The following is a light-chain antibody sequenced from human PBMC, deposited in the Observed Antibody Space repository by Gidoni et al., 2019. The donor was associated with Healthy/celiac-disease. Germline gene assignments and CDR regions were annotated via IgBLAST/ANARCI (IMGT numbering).Light chain of an antibody. CDR1: QGISSA. CDR3: QQFKNDPLLLT. CDR2: DAA. Sequence: AIQLTQSPSSLSASVGDRVPITCRASQGISSALASDQQKPGKAPKLLLYDAASLESGVPSRFSGSGSGTECNLTISSLQPEDVATEYCQQFKNDPLLLTFGGGTKVEIK. V-gene: IGKV1D-13*01. J-gene: IGKJ4*02.